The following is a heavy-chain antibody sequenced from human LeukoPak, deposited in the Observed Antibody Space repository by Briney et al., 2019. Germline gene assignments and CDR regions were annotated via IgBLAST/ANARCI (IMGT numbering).Heavy chain of an antibody. CDR3: AKDVIPRYYYDSSGVLDY. CDR1: GFTFSNYW. Sequence: GGSLRLSCAASGFTFSNYWMAWVRQAPGKGPEWVANINLDGSQKYYVDSVKGRFTISRDNAENPLYLQMNSLRAEDTAVYYCAKDVIPRYYYDSSGVLDYWGQGTLVTVSS. J-gene: IGHJ4*02. V-gene: IGHV3-7*03. D-gene: IGHD3-22*01. CDR2: INLDGSQK.